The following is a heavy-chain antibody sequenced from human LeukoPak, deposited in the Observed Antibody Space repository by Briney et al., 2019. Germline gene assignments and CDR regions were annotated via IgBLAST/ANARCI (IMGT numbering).Heavy chain of an antibody. J-gene: IGHJ5*02. D-gene: IGHD3-16*02. CDR1: GDSLTTSFYF. CDR3: ARHSKIVLATGWFDP. CDR2: IYYTGTT. Sequence: KPSETLSLTCSVSGDSLTTSFYFWGWVRQPPGKALEWIGSIYYTGTTYYNPSPKNRVIISEDTSKNQFYLQMTSVTAADTALYFCARHSKIVLATGWFDPWGQGVLVTVSS. V-gene: IGHV4-39*01.